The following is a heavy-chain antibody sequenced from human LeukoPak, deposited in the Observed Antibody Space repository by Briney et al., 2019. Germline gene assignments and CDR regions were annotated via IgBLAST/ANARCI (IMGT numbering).Heavy chain of an antibody. V-gene: IGHV4-59*08. J-gene: IGHJ4*02. CDR2: IYYSGST. D-gene: IGHD1-26*01. Sequence: PETLSLTCTVSGGSISSYYWSWIRQPPGKGLEWIGYIYYSGSTNYNPSLKSRVTISVDTSKNQFSLKLSSVTAADTAVSYCARLREEYLVDYWGQGALVTVSS. CDR3: ARLREEYLVDY. CDR1: GGSISSYY.